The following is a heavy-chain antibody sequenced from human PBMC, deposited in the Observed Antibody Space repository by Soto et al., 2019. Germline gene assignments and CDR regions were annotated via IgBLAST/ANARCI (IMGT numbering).Heavy chain of an antibody. V-gene: IGHV3-21*01. CDR3: ATLIKTYYDDSSGYSQDY. J-gene: IGHJ4*02. CDR2: ISPRSAYI. CDR1: RFKFSDYS. D-gene: IGHD3-22*01. Sequence: PGGSLRLSCAASRFKFSDYSMNWVRQAPGKGLEWVSSISPRSAYIHYADAVKGRFIISRDDGKNALILQMNSQRAEDTAVYYCATLIKTYYDDSSGYSQDYWGQGTLVTVSS.